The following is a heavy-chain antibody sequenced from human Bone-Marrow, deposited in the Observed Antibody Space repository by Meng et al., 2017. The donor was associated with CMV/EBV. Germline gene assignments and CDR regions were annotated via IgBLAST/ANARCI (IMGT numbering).Heavy chain of an antibody. J-gene: IGHJ6*02. D-gene: IGHD7-27*01. CDR2: ISWSSATI. V-gene: IGHV3-48*04. CDR3: AKDRSNWGLDYYYGMDV. Sequence: GESLKISCTASGFAFSTYSANWVRQAPGKGLEWVAYISWSSATIYYADSVKGRFTISRDNAKSSLYLHMSSLRAADTAVYYCAKDRSNWGLDYYYGMDVWGQGTTVTVSS. CDR1: GFAFSTYS.